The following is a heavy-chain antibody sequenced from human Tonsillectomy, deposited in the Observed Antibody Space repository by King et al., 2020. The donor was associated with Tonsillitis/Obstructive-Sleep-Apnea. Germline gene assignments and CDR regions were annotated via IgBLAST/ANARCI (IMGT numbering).Heavy chain of an antibody. CDR2: ISAHNGHT. V-gene: IGHV1-18*01. Sequence: QVQLVESGAEVKKPGASVKVSCKASGYTFTSYGISWVRQAPGQGLEWMAWISAHNGHTNYAQNLQGRVTMTTDTSTSTAYMELRSLRSDDTAVYYCARDSMSHYYDSSGYYTFNYWGQGTLVTVSS. CDR1: GYTFTSYG. CDR3: ARDSMSHYYDSSGYYTFNY. J-gene: IGHJ4*02. D-gene: IGHD3-22*01.